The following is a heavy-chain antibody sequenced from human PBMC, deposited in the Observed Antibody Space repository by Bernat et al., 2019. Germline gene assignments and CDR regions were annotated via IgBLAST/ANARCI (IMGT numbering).Heavy chain of an antibody. J-gene: IGHJ4*02. CDR1: GFTFSSYE. CDR2: ISSGSGGDV. V-gene: IGHV3-48*03. CDR3: AREELNCGGDCFEV. D-gene: IGHD2-21*01. Sequence: EVQLVESGGGLVQPGGSLRLSCAASGFTFSSYEINWVRQAPGKGLEWVSYISSGSGGDVHYAASVRGRFTVSRDNAKNSLYLQMNSLRVEDTAVYYCAREELNCGGDCFEVWGQGTLVTVSS.